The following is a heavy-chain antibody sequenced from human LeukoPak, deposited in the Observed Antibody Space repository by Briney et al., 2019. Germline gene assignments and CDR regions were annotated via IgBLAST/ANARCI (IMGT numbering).Heavy chain of an antibody. CDR3: ARARDVATHNY. Sequence: SETLSLTCTVSGYSIRSGYYWGWIRQPPGKGLEWIGSIYHSGSTYYNPSLKSRVTISVDTSKNQFSLKLSSVTAADTAVYYCARARDVATHNYWGQGTLVTVSS. CDR1: GYSIRSGYY. D-gene: IGHD2-15*01. J-gene: IGHJ4*02. V-gene: IGHV4-38-2*02. CDR2: IYHSGST.